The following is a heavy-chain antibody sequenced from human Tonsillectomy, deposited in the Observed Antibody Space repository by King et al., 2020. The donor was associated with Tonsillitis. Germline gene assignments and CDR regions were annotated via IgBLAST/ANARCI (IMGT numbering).Heavy chain of an antibody. Sequence: QLQESGPGLVKPSETLSLTCTVSGGSISSYYWSWIRQPPGKGLEWIGYIYYSGSTNYNPSLKSRVTISVDTSKNQFSLKLSSVTAADTAVYYCARGRYCSGGSCCFDYWGQGTLVTVSS. CDR2: IYYSGST. CDR1: GGSISSYY. D-gene: IGHD2-15*01. V-gene: IGHV4-59*01. CDR3: ARGRYCSGGSCCFDY. J-gene: IGHJ4*02.